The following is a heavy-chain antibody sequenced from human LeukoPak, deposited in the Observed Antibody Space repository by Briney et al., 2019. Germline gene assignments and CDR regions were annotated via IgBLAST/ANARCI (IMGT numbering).Heavy chain of an antibody. V-gene: IGHV3-21*01. CDR3: APGGIPPNYYYGMDV. J-gene: IGHJ6*02. D-gene: IGHD1-14*01. Sequence: GALRLSCSASGFTFINYNMNWVRQAPGKGLEGVSSFSSSGSYIYYADSVKGRFPISRDNAKNSLYLQMSSLRAEDTAVYYCAPGGIPPNYYYGMDVWGQGTTVTVSS. CDR1: GFTFINYN. CDR2: FSSSGSYI.